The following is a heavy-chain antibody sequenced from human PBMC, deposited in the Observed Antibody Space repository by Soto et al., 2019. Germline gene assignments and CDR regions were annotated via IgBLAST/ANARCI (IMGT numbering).Heavy chain of an antibody. Sequence: QVPLVQSGGEVKRRGASVKVSCKTSGYTFSNYGITWVRQAPGQPLEWLGWISLYSDGTSYAQKFRGRVSMTTDTSTTTAYMALRCLRSDDTAVYYCARVVPGAEAWFGPWGQGTLVTVSS. CDR3: ARVVPGAEAWFGP. CDR1: GYTFSNYG. CDR2: ISLYSDGT. J-gene: IGHJ5*02. V-gene: IGHV1-18*01.